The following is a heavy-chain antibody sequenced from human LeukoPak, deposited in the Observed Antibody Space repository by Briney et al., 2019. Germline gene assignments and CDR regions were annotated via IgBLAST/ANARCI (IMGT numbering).Heavy chain of an antibody. D-gene: IGHD3-16*02. CDR1: GYTFTGYY. CDR2: INPNSGGT. V-gene: IGHV1-2*02. Sequence: ASVKVSCKASGYTFTGYYMHWVRQAPGQGLEWMGWINPNSGGTNYAQKFQGRVTMTRDTSISTAYMELSRLRSDDTAMYYCARDLPLITFGGVIVTDFDYWGQGTLVTVSS. CDR3: ARDLPLITFGGVIVTDFDY. J-gene: IGHJ4*02.